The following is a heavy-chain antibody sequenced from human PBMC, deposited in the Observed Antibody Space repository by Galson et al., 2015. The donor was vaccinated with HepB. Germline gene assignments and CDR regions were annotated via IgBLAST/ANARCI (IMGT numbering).Heavy chain of an antibody. Sequence: SLRLSCAASGFTFSSYWMSWVRQAPGKGLEWVANIKQDGSEKYYVDSVKGRFTISRDNAKNSLYLQMNSLRAEDTAVYYCARERGPGGYYYYYYMDVWGKGTTVTVSS. V-gene: IGHV3-7*01. CDR2: IKQDGSEK. D-gene: IGHD3-16*01. J-gene: IGHJ6*03. CDR3: ARERGPGGYYYYYYMDV. CDR1: GFTFSSYW.